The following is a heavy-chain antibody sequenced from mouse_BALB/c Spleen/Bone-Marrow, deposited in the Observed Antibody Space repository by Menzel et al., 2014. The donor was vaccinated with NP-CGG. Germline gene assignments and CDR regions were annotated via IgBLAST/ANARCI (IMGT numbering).Heavy chain of an antibody. J-gene: IGHJ2*01. V-gene: IGHV14-3*02. CDR1: GFNIKDTY. CDR3: ARYYYGSSYFDY. Sequence: VQLQQSGAELVTPGASVKLSCTASGFNIKDTYMHWAKQRPEQGLEWIGRIDPANGNTKYDPKFQGKATIASDTSSNTAYLQLSSLTSEDTAVYYCARYYYGSSYFDYWGQGTTLTVSS. CDR2: IDPANGNT. D-gene: IGHD1-1*01.